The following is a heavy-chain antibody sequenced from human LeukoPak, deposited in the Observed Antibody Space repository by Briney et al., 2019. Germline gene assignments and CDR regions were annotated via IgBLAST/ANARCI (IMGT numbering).Heavy chain of an antibody. CDR2: INHSGST. CDR3: ARSPEDDSSGYQYYFDY. Sequence: SETLSLTCAVYGGSFSGYYWSWIRQPPGKGLEWIGEINHSGSTYYNPSLKSRVTISVDTSKNQFSLKLSSVTAADTAVYYCARSPEDDSSGYQYYFDYWGQGTLVTVSS. V-gene: IGHV4-34*01. J-gene: IGHJ4*02. D-gene: IGHD3-22*01. CDR1: GGSFSGYY.